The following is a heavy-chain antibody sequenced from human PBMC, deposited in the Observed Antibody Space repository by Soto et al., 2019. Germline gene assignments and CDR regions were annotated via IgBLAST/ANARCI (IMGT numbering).Heavy chain of an antibody. CDR1: GDSSNDVDSF. Sequence: SEILSLTCTVSGDSSNDVDSFRIWIRQPPGKGLEWIGYIYYSGSTSYNPSLKSRITISIDTSKSQFSLNLSSVTAADTAVYYCARATQRWLQFDSWGRGALVTVSS. CDR2: IYYSGST. CDR3: ARATQRWLQFDS. V-gene: IGHV4-30-4*01. D-gene: IGHD5-12*01. J-gene: IGHJ4*02.